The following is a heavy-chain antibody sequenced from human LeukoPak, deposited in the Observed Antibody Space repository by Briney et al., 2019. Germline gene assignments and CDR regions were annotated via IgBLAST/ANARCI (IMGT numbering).Heavy chain of an antibody. J-gene: IGHJ4*02. CDR3: ARAGRERWLQFFLDDY. CDR2: INPNSGGT. Sequence: ASVKVSCKASGYTFTGYYMHWVRQAPGQGLEWMGRINPNSGGTNYAQKFQGRVTMTRDTSISTAYMELSRLRSDDTAVYYCARAGRERWLQFFLDDYWGQGTLVTVSS. CDR1: GYTFTGYY. V-gene: IGHV1-2*06. D-gene: IGHD5-24*01.